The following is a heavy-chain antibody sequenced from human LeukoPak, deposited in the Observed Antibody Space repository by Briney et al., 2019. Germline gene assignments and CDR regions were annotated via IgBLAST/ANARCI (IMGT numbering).Heavy chain of an antibody. CDR2: INHSGST. V-gene: IGHV4-34*01. D-gene: IGHD3-22*01. Sequence: SETLSLTCAVYGGSFSGYYWSWIRQPPGKGLEWIGEINHSGSTNYSPSLKSRVTISVDTSKNQFSLKLSSATAADTAVYYCARLLRGGRDTPMVTMIVVRAKSGAFDIWGQGTMVTVSS. CDR1: GGSFSGYY. CDR3: ARLLRGGRDTPMVTMIVVRAKSGAFDI. J-gene: IGHJ3*02.